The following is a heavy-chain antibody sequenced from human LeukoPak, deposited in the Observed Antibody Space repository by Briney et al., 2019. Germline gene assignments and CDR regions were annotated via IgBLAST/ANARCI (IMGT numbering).Heavy chain of an antibody. Sequence: SETLSLTCTVSGGSISSYYWSWIRQPPGKGLGWIGEINHSGSTNYNPSLKSRVTISVDTSKNQFSLKLSSVTAADTAVYYCASLLGSSGPTSVDYWGQGTLVTVSS. CDR3: ASLLGSSGPTSVDY. CDR1: GGSISSYY. D-gene: IGHD3-22*01. J-gene: IGHJ4*02. V-gene: IGHV4-34*01. CDR2: INHSGST.